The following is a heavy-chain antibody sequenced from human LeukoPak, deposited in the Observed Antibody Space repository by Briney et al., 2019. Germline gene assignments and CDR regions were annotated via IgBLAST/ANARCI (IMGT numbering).Heavy chain of an antibody. V-gene: IGHV1-8*01. J-gene: IGHJ5*02. CDR2: MNPNSGNT. Sequence: ASVTVSCKASGYTFTSYDINWVRQAPGQGLEWMGWMNPNSGNTGYAQKFQGRVTMTRNTSISTAYMELSSLRSEDTAVYYCARRILWFGEFDHWGQGTLVTVSS. CDR1: GYTFTSYD. CDR3: ARRILWFGEFDH. D-gene: IGHD3-10*01.